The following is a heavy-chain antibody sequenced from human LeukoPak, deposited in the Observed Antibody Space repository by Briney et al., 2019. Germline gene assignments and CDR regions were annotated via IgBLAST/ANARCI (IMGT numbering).Heavy chain of an antibody. D-gene: IGHD5-18*01. CDR1: GFTFSSYA. Sequence: PGGSLRLSCAASGFTFSSYAMSWVRQAPGKGLEWVSTITSTGGSTYYADSVKGRFTISRDNSKNTLYLQMNSLRVEDTAVYYCGGQTAMVIFYWGQGTLVTVSS. CDR2: ITSTGGST. V-gene: IGHV3-23*01. J-gene: IGHJ4*02. CDR3: GGQTAMVIFY.